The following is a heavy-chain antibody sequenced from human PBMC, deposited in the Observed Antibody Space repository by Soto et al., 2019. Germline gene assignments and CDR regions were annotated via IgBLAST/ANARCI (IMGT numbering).Heavy chain of an antibody. CDR2: IWYDGSNK. CDR1: GFTFSSYG. J-gene: IGHJ6*02. V-gene: IGHV3-30*19. Sequence: WSLRLSFASSGFTFSSYGMHWVRQAPGKGLEWVAVIWYDGSNKYYADSVKGRFTISRDNSKNTLYLQMNSLRAEDTAVYYCARDLSYYGMDVWGQGTTVTVSS. CDR3: ARDLSYYGMDV.